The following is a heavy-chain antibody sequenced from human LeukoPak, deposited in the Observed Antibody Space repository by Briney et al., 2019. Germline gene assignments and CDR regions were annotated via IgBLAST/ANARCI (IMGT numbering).Heavy chain of an antibody. D-gene: IGHD3-16*01. J-gene: IGHJ4*02. CDR2: ISGSGGST. V-gene: IGHV3-23*01. Sequence: GGSLRLSCAASGFTFRDYYMTWIRQAPGKGLEWVSAISGSGGSTYYADSVKGRFTISRDNSKNTLYLQMNSLRAEDTAVYYCARDSMIAGYDYWGQGTLVTVSS. CDR1: GFTFRDYY. CDR3: ARDSMIAGYDY.